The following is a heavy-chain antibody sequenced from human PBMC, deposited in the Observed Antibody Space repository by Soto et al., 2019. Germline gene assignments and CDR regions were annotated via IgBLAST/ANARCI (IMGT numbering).Heavy chain of an antibody. V-gene: IGHV1-18*01. CDR3: ARDASRGEYDF. CDR2: INVYNGNT. CDR1: GYTFTSYG. Sequence: QVQLVQSGAEVKNPGASVKVSCKASGYTFTSYGISWVRQAPGQGLEWMGWINVYNGNTNYAQKLQGRVTMTTDTSPSTAYLDLRSLRSDDTAVYFCARDASRGEYDFWGQGTLVTVSS. D-gene: IGHD3-10*01. J-gene: IGHJ4*02.